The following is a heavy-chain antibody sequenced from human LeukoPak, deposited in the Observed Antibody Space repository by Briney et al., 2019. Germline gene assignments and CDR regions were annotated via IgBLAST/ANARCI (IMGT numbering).Heavy chain of an antibody. V-gene: IGHV4-59*01. D-gene: IGHD3-10*01. Sequence: ETLSLTCTVSGGSISSYYWSWIRQPPGKGLEWIGYIYYSGSTNYNPSLKSRVTISVDTSKNQFSLKLSSVTAADTAVYYCAREVTMVRGVIGHWFDPWDQGTLVTVSS. CDR3: AREVTMVRGVIGHWFDP. CDR2: IYYSGST. CDR1: GGSISSYY. J-gene: IGHJ5*02.